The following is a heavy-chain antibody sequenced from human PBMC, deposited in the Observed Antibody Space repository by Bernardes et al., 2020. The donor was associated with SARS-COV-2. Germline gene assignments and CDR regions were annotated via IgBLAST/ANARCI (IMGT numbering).Heavy chain of an antibody. V-gene: IGHV4-30-2*01. CDR1: GGSISSGGYS. CDR2: IYHSGST. D-gene: IGHD3-3*01. CDR3: ARMGLRITIFGVVSSDGMDV. Sequence: SEPLSLTCAVSGGSISSGGYSWSWLRQPPGKGLEWIGYIYHSGSTYYNPSLKSRVTISVDRSKNQFSLKLSSVTAADTAVYYCARMGLRITIFGVVSSDGMDVWGQGTTVTVSS. J-gene: IGHJ6*02.